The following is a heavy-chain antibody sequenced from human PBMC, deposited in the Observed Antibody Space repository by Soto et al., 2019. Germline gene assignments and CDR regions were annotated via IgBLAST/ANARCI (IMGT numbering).Heavy chain of an antibody. CDR2: MNSDGSVS. V-gene: IGHV3-74*02. CDR3: ARGDCVGGTCYSLAGSFYYYMDV. CDR1: GFTFSNYW. D-gene: IGHD2-15*01. Sequence: EVQLVESGGGLVQPGGSLRLSCAASGFTFSNYWMYWVRQAPGKGLEWVSRMNSDGSVSSHADSVRGRFTISRDNVKNALYLHMDRLRAEDTAVYFCARGDCVGGTCYSLAGSFYYYMDVWGKGTTVTVSS. J-gene: IGHJ6*03.